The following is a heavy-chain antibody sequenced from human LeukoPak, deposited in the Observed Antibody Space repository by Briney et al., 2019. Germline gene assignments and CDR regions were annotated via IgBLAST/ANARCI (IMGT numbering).Heavy chain of an antibody. CDR3: ARDGYDSSGYYHEDFDY. CDR2: IKQEGSAR. CDR1: GFSFSSYW. V-gene: IGHV3-7*01. J-gene: IGHJ4*02. D-gene: IGHD3-22*01. Sequence: GGSLRLSCVASGFSFSSYWMSWVRQTPGKGLEWVANIKQEGSARYYVDSVTGRFTISRDNAMNSLYLQMNSLRVEDTAVYYCARDGYDSSGYYHEDFDYWGQGTLVTVSS.